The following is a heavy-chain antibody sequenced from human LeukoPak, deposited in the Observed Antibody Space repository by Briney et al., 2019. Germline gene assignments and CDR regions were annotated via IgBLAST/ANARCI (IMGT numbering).Heavy chain of an antibody. J-gene: IGHJ4*02. CDR1: GXTFSDYY. CDR2: IRNKANSYTS. D-gene: IGHD6-13*01. Sequence: PGGSLRLSCAASGXTFSDYYVDWVRQAPGKGLEWIGRIRNKANSYTSEYAASVKGKFTISRDDSKNSLYLQVNSLKTEDTAVYYCTRRAAAGALDYWGQGTLVTVSS. V-gene: IGHV3-72*01. CDR3: TRRAAAGALDY.